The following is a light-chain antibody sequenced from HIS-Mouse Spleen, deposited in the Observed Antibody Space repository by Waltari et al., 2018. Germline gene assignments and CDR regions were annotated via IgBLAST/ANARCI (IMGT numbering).Light chain of an antibody. CDR1: SSDVGSYNL. V-gene: IGLV2-23*01. CDR3: CSYAGSLRV. J-gene: IGLJ3*02. Sequence: QSALTQPASVSGSPGQSITISCTGTSSDVGSYNLVSWYQQHPGKAPKLMIYEGSKRPPGVSNRFSGSKSGNTASLTISGLQAEDEADYYCCSYAGSLRVFGGGTKLTVL. CDR2: EGS.